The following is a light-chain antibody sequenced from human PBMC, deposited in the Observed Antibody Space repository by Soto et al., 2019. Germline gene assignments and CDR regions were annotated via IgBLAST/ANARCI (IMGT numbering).Light chain of an antibody. CDR2: EVS. V-gene: IGLV2-8*01. CDR3: SSYAGSNNSLYV. Sequence: QSVLTQPPSASGSPGLSVTISCTGTRSDVGGYNYVSWYQQHPGKAPKLMIYEVSKRPSGVPDRFSGSKSGNTASLTVSGLQAEDEADYYCSSYAGSNNSLYVFGTGTKVTVL. CDR1: RSDVGGYNY. J-gene: IGLJ1*01.